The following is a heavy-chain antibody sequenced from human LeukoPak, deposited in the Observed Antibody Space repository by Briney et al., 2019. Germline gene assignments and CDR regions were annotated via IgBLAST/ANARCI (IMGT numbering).Heavy chain of an antibody. CDR1: GGSFSGYY. J-gene: IGHJ6*03. V-gene: IGHV4-34*01. Sequence: PSETLSLTCAVYGGSFSGYYWSWLRQPPGKGLEWIGEINHSGSTNYNPSLKSRVTISVDTSKNQFSLKLSSVTAADTAVYYCARGLGYSGYSYYYYYYMDVWGKGTTVTVSS. CDR2: INHSGST. D-gene: IGHD5-12*01. CDR3: ARGLGYSGYSYYYYYYMDV.